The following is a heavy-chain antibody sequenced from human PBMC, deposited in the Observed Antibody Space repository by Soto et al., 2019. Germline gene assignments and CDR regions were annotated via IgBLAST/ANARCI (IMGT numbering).Heavy chain of an antibody. J-gene: IGHJ5*02. D-gene: IGHD3-10*01. V-gene: IGHV4-38-2*01. CDR1: GYSISRGFY. CDR3: ARSSLRGVFAP. Sequence: PSETLSLTCGVSGYSISRGFYWDWIRQPPGKGLEWIGRIYHSGTSSYNPSLKSRVTISVDTSKNQFYLKVNSVTAADTAVYYCARSSLRGVFAPWGQGTLVTVSS. CDR2: IYHSGTS.